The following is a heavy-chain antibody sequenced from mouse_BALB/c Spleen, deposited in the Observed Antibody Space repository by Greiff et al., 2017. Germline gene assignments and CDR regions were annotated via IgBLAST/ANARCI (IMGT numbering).Heavy chain of an antibody. D-gene: IGHD1-1*01. V-gene: IGHV5-9-4*01. CDR2: ISSGGSYT. J-gene: IGHJ2*01. CDR1: GFTFSSYA. Sequence: EVKVVESGGGLVKPGGSLKLSCAASGFTFSSYAMSWVRQSPEKRLEWVAEISSGGSYTYYPDTVTGRFTISRDNAKNTLYLEMSSLRSEDTAMYYCARYYGSRFDYWGQGTTLTVSS. CDR3: ARYYGSRFDY.